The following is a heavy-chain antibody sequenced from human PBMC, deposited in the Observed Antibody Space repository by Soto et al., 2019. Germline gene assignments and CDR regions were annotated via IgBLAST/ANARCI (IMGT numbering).Heavy chain of an antibody. CDR2: IYYSGST. Sequence: PSETLSLTCTVSGGSISSGGYYWSWIRQHPGKGLEWIGYIYYSGSTYYNPSLKSRVTISVDTSKNQFSLKLSSVTTADTAVYYCARGRYSGYDQLGDYYYGMDVWGQGTTVTVSS. J-gene: IGHJ6*02. CDR3: ARGRYSGYDQLGDYYYGMDV. CDR1: GGSISSGGYY. D-gene: IGHD5-12*01. V-gene: IGHV4-31*03.